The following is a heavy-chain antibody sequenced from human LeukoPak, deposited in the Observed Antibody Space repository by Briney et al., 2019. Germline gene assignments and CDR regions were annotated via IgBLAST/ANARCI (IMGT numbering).Heavy chain of an antibody. CDR2: RYYSGST. J-gene: IGHJ1*01. CDR3: ARVRGDFETD. Sequence: SETLSLTCTVSGGSISSYYWSWIRQPAGKGLEWIGYRYYSGSTTYNPSPKSRVTISVDTSKSQFSLKLISVTAADTAIYYCARVRGDFETDWGQGTLVTVSS. V-gene: IGHV4-59*01. CDR1: GGSISSYY. D-gene: IGHD3-16*01.